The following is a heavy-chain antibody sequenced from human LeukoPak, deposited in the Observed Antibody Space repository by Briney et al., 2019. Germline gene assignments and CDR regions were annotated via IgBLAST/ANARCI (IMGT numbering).Heavy chain of an antibody. Sequence: GSPRLSCEGSGFTFSNAWMSWVCQAPGKGLEWVGRIKSKTDGATTDDAAPVKGRFTISRDDSKNALYLQMNSLKTEDTAVYYCTSGPYWGQVTLGTVSS. J-gene: IGHJ4*02. CDR3: TSGPY. V-gene: IGHV3-15*01. CDR2: IKSKTDGATT. CDR1: GFTFSNAW. D-gene: IGHD6-25*01.